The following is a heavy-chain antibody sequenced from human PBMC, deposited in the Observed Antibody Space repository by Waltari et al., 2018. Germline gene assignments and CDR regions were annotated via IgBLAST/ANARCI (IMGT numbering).Heavy chain of an antibody. CDR3: ASIFAGTAVTTIQPIDI. CDR1: GFTFSGYG. J-gene: IGHJ3*02. D-gene: IGHD4-17*01. CDR2: ITFDGTNK. Sequence: QVQLVESGGGVVQPGGSLRLSCAASGFTFSGYGLHWVRQAQGKGLELVAFITFDGTNKYYADSVKGRFTISRDNPKNTMFLQMNSLRPDDTAIYYCASIFAGTAVTTIQPIDIWGQGTMVTVSS. V-gene: IGHV3-30*02.